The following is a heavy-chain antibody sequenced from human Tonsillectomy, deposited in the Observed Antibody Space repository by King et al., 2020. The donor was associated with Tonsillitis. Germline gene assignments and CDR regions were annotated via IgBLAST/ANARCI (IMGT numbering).Heavy chain of an antibody. Sequence: QLQESGPGLVKPSQTLSLTCTVSGDSIGNGAYYWNWIRQRPGKGLEWIGYIYYTGITDYNPSLRSRVTMSVDTSEDQFSLKLTSVTAADTAVYYCARASDYYGSGTYYKNPFDLWGQGTMVTVSS. D-gene: IGHD3-10*01. CDR2: IYYTGIT. CDR1: GDSIGNGAYY. CDR3: ARASDYYGSGTYYKNPFDL. J-gene: IGHJ3*01. V-gene: IGHV4-31*03.